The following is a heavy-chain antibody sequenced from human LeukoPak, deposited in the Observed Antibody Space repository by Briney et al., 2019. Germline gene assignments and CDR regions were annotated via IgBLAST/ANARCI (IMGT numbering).Heavy chain of an antibody. CDR1: GGSISSSSYY. CDR2: IYYSGGT. J-gene: IGHJ4*02. D-gene: IGHD4-17*01. CDR3: ARSEKTTVTTPGDY. V-gene: IGHV4-39*01. Sequence: SETLSLTCTVSGGSISSSSYYWGWIRQPPGKGLEWIGSIYYSGGTYYNPSLKSRVTISVDTSKNQFSLKLSSVTAADTAVYYCARSEKTTVTTPGDYWSQGTLVTVSS.